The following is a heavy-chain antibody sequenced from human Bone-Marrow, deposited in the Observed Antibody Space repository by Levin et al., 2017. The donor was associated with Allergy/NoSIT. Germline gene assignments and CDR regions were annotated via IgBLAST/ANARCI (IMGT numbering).Heavy chain of an antibody. CDR2: ITPIFGTA. V-gene: IGHV1-69*06. CDR3: ARDFGYGSGSYYVY. D-gene: IGHD3-10*01. CDR1: GGTFSRYA. J-gene: IGHJ4*02. Sequence: SVKVSCKASGGTFSRYAISWLRQAPGQGLEWMGGITPIFGTANYAQRFQGRVTITADTSTSTAYMELRSLRSEDTAVYYCARDFGYGSGSYYVYWGQGTLLTVSS.